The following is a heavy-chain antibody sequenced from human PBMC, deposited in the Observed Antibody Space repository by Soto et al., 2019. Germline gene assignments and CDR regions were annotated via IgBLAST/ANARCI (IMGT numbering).Heavy chain of an antibody. CDR3: AGGDNTYSSGWPPGPKTYFDY. J-gene: IGHJ4*02. D-gene: IGHD6-19*01. V-gene: IGHV4-59*01. CDR2: IYYSGST. Sequence: SETLSLPCTVSGGSISSYYWSWIRQPPGKGLEWIGYIYYSGSTNYNPSLKSRVTISVDTSKNQFSLKLSSVTAAETAVYYCAGGDNTYSSGWPPGPKTYFDYWGQGTLVTVSS. CDR1: GGSISSYY.